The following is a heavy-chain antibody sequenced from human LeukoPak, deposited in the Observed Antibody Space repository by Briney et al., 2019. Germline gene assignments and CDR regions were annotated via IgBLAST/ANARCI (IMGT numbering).Heavy chain of an antibody. V-gene: IGHV4-4*09. D-gene: IGHD6-6*01. J-gene: IGHJ6*03. CDR1: GGSISSYY. CDR2: IYTSGST. CDR3: ARQSMGYYYYYMDV. Sequence: SETLSLTCTVSGGSISSYYWSWIRQPPGKGLEWIGYIYTSGSTNYNPSLKSRVTISVDTSKNQFSLKLSSVTAADTAVYYCARQSMGYYYYYMDVWGKGTTVTVSS.